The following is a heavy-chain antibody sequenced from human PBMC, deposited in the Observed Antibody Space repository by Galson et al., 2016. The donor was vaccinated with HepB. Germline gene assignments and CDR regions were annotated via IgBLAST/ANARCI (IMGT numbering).Heavy chain of an antibody. CDR2: IKQDGSEK. CDR1: GFTFRNYW. D-gene: IGHD2-2*01. CDR3: ARDSWDIVVVSPAMFTFDI. V-gene: IGHV3-7*01. Sequence: SLRLSCAASGFTFRNYWMSWVRQAPGRGLEWVANIKQDGSEKYYLDSVKGRFTISRDNAKNSLSLQMNSLRVEDTAVYYCARDSWDIVVVSPAMFTFDIWGQGTMVTVSS. J-gene: IGHJ3*02.